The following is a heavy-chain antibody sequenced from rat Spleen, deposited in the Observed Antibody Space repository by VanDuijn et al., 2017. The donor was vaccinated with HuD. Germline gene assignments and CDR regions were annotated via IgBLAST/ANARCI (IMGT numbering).Heavy chain of an antibody. Sequence: QVQLKESGPGLVQPSQTLSLTCTVSGFSLTSYNVHWVRQPTGKGLEWMGVIWTGGSTDYNSALKSRLSISRDTSKSQVFLKMNSLQTEDIATYYCAREGNYSGDFDYWGQGVMVTVSS. CDR3: AREGNYSGDFDY. D-gene: IGHD1-1*01. CDR1: GFSLTSYN. J-gene: IGHJ2*01. CDR2: IWTGGST. V-gene: IGHV2-30*01.